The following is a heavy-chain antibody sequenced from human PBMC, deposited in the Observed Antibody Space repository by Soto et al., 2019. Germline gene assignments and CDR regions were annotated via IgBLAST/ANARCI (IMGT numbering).Heavy chain of an antibody. CDR3: ARESTGCSGGSCSSDFAY. J-gene: IGHJ4*02. V-gene: IGHV4-39*02. CDR1: GGSISSYY. Sequence: SETLSLTCTVSGGSISSYYWGWIRQPPGKGLEWIGSIYYSGSTYYNPSLKSRVTISVDTSKNQFSLKLSSVTAADTAVYYCARESTGCSGGSCSSDFAYWGQGTLVTVSS. CDR2: IYYSGST. D-gene: IGHD2-15*01.